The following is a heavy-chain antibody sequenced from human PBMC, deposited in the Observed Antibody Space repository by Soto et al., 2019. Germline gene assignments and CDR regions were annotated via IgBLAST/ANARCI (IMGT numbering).Heavy chain of an antibody. CDR3: AHRVLRTVFGLLTMTANYFDF. CDR2: LYWDDDK. J-gene: IGHJ4*02. CDR1: GFVLTTSGTG. D-gene: IGHD3-3*01. Sequence: HITFNESDPTVVRPTKNLTLPYRFSGFVLTTSGTGVGSILQYQEKAPERLALLYWDDDKRYSASLKSKLTITKDTSKSRVALTVSDLDPTDIATYYCAHRVLRTVFGLLTMTANYFDFWGQGAPVSVSS. V-gene: IGHV2-5*02.